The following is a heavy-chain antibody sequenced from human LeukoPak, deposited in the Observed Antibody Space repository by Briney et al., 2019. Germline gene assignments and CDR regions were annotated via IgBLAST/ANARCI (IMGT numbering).Heavy chain of an antibody. CDR1: GFTFSSYW. V-gene: IGHV3-7*03. CDR3: ARVGRSCWYGSDH. Sequence: GGSLRLSCAASGFTFSSYWMSWVRQAPGKGLEWVANIKQDGSEKYYVDSVKGRFTISRDNAKNSLYLQMNSLRAEDTAVYYCARVGRSCWYGSDHWGQGTLVTVSS. D-gene: IGHD6-19*01. J-gene: IGHJ4*02. CDR2: IKQDGSEK.